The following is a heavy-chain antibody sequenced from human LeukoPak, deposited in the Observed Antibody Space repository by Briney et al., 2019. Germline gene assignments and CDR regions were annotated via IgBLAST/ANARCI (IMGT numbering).Heavy chain of an antibody. CDR3: ARGIWFGELPLLPPHNWIDP. J-gene: IGHJ5*02. CDR1: GYSFTSYW. Sequence: GESLKISCKGSGYSFTSYWIGWVRQMPGKGLEWMGIIYPGDSDTRYSPSFQGQVTISADKSISTAYLQWSSLKASDTAMYYCARGIWFGELPLLPPHNWIDPWGQGTLVTVSS. CDR2: IYPGDSDT. D-gene: IGHD3-10*01. V-gene: IGHV5-51*01.